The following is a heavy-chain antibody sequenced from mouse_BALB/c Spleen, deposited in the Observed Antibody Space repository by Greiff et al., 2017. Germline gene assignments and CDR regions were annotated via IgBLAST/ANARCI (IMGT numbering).Heavy chain of an antibody. Sequence: VQLQQSGAELMKPGASVKISCKATGYTFSSYWIEWVKQRPGHGLEWIGEILPGSGSTNYNEKFKGKATFTADTSSNTAFMQLSSLTSEDSAVYYCARRKSPPLYYAMDYWGQGTSVTVSS. J-gene: IGHJ4*01. CDR1: GYTFSSYW. CDR3: ARRKSPPLYYAMDY. V-gene: IGHV1-9*01. CDR2: ILPGSGST. D-gene: IGHD1-3*01.